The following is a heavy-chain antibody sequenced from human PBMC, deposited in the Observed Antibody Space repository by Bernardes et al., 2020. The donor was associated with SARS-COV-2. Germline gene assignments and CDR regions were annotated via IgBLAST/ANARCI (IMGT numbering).Heavy chain of an antibody. CDR2: IYYSGST. CDR1: GGSISSYY. Sequence: SETLSLTCTVSGGSISSYYWSWIRQPPGKGLEWIGYIYYSGSTNYNPSLKSRVTISVDTSKNQFSLKLSSVTAADTAVYYCARMGYYCSSTSCYGDYFDYWAREPWSPSPQ. CDR3: ARMGYYCSSTSCYGDYFDY. J-gene: IGHJ4*02. V-gene: IGHV4-59*08. D-gene: IGHD2-2*01.